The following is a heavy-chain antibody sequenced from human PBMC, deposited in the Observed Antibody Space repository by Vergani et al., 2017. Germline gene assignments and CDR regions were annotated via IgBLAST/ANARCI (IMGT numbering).Heavy chain of an antibody. D-gene: IGHD2-2*01. Sequence: EVQLLESGGGLVQPGGSLRLSCAASGFTFSSYAISWVRQVPGQGLELVSGISGSGGNTYYANSVKGRFTISRDNSKNTLYLQMNSLRADDTAVYYCAKGVYCSSTSCYEGRGYYYGMGVWGQGTTVTFSS. CDR1: GFTFSSYA. CDR3: AKGVYCSSTSCYEGRGYYYGMGV. V-gene: IGHV3-23*01. CDR2: ISGSGGNT. J-gene: IGHJ6*02.